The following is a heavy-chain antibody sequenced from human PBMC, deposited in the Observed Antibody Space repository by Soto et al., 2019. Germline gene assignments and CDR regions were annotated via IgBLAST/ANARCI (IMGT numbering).Heavy chain of an antibody. CDR3: ARDHTAPTAAGNPHDAFDI. CDR1: GGSISSGGYY. J-gene: IGHJ3*02. CDR2: IYYSGST. Sequence: SETLSLTCTVSGGSISSGGYYWSWIRQHPGKGLEWIGYIYYSGSTYYNPSLKSRVTISVDTSKNQFSLKLSSVTAADTAVYYCARDHTAPTAAGNPHDAFDIWGQGTMVT. D-gene: IGHD6-13*01. V-gene: IGHV4-31*03.